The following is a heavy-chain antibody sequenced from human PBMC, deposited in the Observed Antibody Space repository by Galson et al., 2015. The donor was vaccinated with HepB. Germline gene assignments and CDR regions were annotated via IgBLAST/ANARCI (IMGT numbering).Heavy chain of an antibody. Sequence: SLRLSCGASGFTFSSYGMHWVRQAPGKGLEWVAFIRYDGSNKYYADSVKGRFTISRDNSKNTLYLQMNSLRAEDTAVYYCARTRFPHSYGHDPVDYWGQGTLVTVSS. D-gene: IGHD5-18*01. V-gene: IGHV3-30*02. J-gene: IGHJ4*02. CDR3: ARTRFPHSYGHDPVDY. CDR1: GFTFSSYG. CDR2: IRYDGSNK.